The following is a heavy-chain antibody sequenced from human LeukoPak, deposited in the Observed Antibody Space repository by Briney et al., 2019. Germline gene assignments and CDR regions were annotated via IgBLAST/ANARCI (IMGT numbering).Heavy chain of an antibody. Sequence: GSLRLSCAASGFSFSNHGMHWVRQAPGKRLEWVAVIWDDGNNKRYANSVNGRFTISRGNSKNTLYLQMNGLTAEDTAMYYCARDSYQDYYGRFDPWGQGTLVIVSS. D-gene: IGHD3-10*01. CDR1: GFSFSNHG. V-gene: IGHV3-33*01. J-gene: IGHJ5*02. CDR2: IWDDGNNK. CDR3: ARDSYQDYYGRFDP.